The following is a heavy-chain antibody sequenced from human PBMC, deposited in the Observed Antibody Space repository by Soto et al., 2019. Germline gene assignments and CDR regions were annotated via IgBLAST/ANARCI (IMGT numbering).Heavy chain of an antibody. J-gene: IGHJ4*02. D-gene: IGHD3-3*01. CDR1: GGSISSDY. Sequence: SETLSLTCTVSGGSISSDYWSWIRQPPGKGLEWIGYIYNSGSTNYNPSLKSRVTISVDTSKHQFSLKLSSVTAADTAVYYCARAPSIWSGYPLQYYFDYWGQGALVTVSS. V-gene: IGHV4-59*01. CDR2: IYNSGST. CDR3: ARAPSIWSGYPLQYYFDY.